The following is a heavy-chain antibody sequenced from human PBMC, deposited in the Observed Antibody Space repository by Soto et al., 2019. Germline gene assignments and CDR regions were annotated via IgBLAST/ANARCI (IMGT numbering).Heavy chain of an antibody. CDR1: GGSISSSSYY. CDR2: IYYSGST. Sequence: SETLSLTCTVSGGSISSSSYYWGWIRQPPGKGLEWIGSIYYSGSTYYNPSLKSRVTISVDTSKNQFSLKLSSVTAADTAVYYCALRSNDYSNEYYFDYWGQGTLVTVSS. D-gene: IGHD4-4*01. CDR3: ALRSNDYSNEYYFDY. J-gene: IGHJ4*02. V-gene: IGHV4-39*01.